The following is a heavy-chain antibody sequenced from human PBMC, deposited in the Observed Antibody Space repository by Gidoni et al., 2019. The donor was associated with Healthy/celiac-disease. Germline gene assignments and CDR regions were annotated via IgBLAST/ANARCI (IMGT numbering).Heavy chain of an antibody. Sequence: ELQLVQSGAEVKQPGESMKISCKGSGYSFTSYWIGWVRQMPGKGLEGMGIIYPGASDTRYSPSFQGQVTISADKSISTAYLQLSSLKASDTAMYYCARSMMITFGGVIVDAFDIWGQGTMVTVSS. CDR1: GYSFTSYW. J-gene: IGHJ3*02. CDR3: ARSMMITFGGVIVDAFDI. V-gene: IGHV5-51*03. CDR2: IYPGASDT. D-gene: IGHD3-16*02.